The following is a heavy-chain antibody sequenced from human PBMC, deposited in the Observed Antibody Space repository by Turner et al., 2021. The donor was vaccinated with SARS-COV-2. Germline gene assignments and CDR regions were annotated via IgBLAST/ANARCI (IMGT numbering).Heavy chain of an antibody. CDR2: ISSSSSTI. CDR1: GFTFSRYS. V-gene: IGHV3-48*01. J-gene: IGHJ6*02. D-gene: IGHD2-15*01. CDR3: ASTSVVNYGMDV. Sequence: VQLVVSGGGLVQPGGSLRCTCAASGFTFSRYSMNWVRQAPGKGLEWVSYISSSSSTIYYADSVKGRFTISRDNAKNSLYLQMNSLRAEDTAVYYCASTSVVNYGMDVWGQGTTVTVSS.